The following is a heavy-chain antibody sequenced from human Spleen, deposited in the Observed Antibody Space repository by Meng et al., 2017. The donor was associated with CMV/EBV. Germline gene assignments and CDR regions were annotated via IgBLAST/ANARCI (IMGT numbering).Heavy chain of an antibody. V-gene: IGHV1-2*02. CDR2: INPNSGGT. CDR3: AREGCSSSNCYNDYFDY. Sequence: ASVKVSCKASGYTSTDNYIHWVRQAPGQGLEWMGWINPNSGGTNYAQKFQGRVTMTRDTSISTAYMELSRLRSDDTAVYYCAREGCSSSNCYNDYFDYWGQGTLVTVSS. J-gene: IGHJ4*02. CDR1: GYTSTDNY. D-gene: IGHD2-2*02.